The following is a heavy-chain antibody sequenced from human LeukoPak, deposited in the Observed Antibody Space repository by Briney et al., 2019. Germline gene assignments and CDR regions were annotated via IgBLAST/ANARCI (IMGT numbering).Heavy chain of an antibody. CDR1: EYTFSSYS. CDR2: INAGKGNT. V-gene: IGHV1-3*01. Sequence: ASVKVSCKASEYTFSSYSIHWVRQAPGQRLEWMGWINAGKGNTKYSQKLQGRVTITGVTSASTAYMELSSLRSEDTAVYYCARGSCSSTSCFMDVWGQGTTVTVSS. J-gene: IGHJ6*02. CDR3: ARGSCSSTSCFMDV. D-gene: IGHD2-2*01.